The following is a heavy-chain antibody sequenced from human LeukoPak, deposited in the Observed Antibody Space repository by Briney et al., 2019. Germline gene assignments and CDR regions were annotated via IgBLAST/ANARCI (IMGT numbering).Heavy chain of an antibody. D-gene: IGHD1-26*01. CDR2: ISPHNGNT. V-gene: IGHV1-18*01. CDR3: ARALTSGNYFLGYFDH. Sequence: ASVKVSCKASGYTFTSYCISWVRRAPGKGLEWMGWISPHNGNTNYAQNLQGRVTMTTDTSTTTTYMELRSLRSDDTAVYYCARALTSGNYFLGYFDHWGQGTLVTVSS. CDR1: GYTFTSYC. J-gene: IGHJ4*02.